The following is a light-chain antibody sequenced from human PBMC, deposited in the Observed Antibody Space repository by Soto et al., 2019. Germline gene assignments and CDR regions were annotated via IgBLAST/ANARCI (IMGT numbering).Light chain of an antibody. V-gene: IGKV3-20*01. CDR1: QSLSRSS. CDR2: GAS. CDR3: QQYGSSPRT. Sequence: EIVLTQSPGTLSLSPGDRATLSCRASQSLSRSSLAWYRQKPGRAPRLLIYGASSRATGIPDRFSGSGSGTDFTLTISRLEPEDFAVYYCQQYGSSPRTFGQGTKVDIK. J-gene: IGKJ1*01.